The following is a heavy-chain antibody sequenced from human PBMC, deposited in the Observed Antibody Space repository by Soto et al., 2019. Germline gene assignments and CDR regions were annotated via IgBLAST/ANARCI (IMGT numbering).Heavy chain of an antibody. CDR1: GFTFSSYS. J-gene: IGHJ4*02. CDR3: ARGSYYYDSSGYSDY. D-gene: IGHD3-22*01. Sequence: GGSLRLSCAASGFTFSSYSMNWVRQAPGKGLDGVSSISSSSSYIYYADSVKGRFTISRDNAKNSLYLQMNSLGAEDTAVYYCARGSYYYDSSGYSDYWGQGTLVTVSS. V-gene: IGHV3-21*01. CDR2: ISSSSSYI.